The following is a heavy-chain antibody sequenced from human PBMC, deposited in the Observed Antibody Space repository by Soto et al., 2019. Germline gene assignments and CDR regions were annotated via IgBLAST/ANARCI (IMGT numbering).Heavy chain of an antibody. D-gene: IGHD1-1*01. Sequence: GGSLRLSCTASGFTFSSYAMSWVRQAPGKGLEWVSSISGGGNDAFYADSAKGRFTISRDNSRNTLYLQMNTLRADDTAVHYCARSLFLASTGIEPFDFWGRGTLVTVSS. CDR2: ISGGGNDA. CDR3: ARSLFLASTGIEPFDF. V-gene: IGHV3-23*01. CDR1: GFTFSSYA. J-gene: IGHJ4*02.